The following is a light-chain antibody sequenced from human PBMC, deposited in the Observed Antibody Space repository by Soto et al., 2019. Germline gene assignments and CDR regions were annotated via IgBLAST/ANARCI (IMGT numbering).Light chain of an antibody. CDR2: GAS. J-gene: IGKJ1*01. CDR1: QSVSSSY. CDR3: QQYGSSPPT. Sequence: EIVLTQSPGTLSLSPGERDTLSCRASQSVSSSYLAWYQQKPGQAPRLLIYGASSRATGIPDRFSGSGSGTDFTLTISRLEPEDFAVYYCQQYGSSPPTFGQGTRWIS. V-gene: IGKV3-20*01.